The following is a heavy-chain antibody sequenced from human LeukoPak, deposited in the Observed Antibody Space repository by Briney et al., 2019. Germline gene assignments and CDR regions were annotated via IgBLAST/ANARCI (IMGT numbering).Heavy chain of an antibody. CDR2: IHDSGRT. Sequence: SETLSLTCAVYGGSFRNYWWTWIRQPPGKGLEWIGEIHDSGRTNYNPSLKSRVTISVDTSKNQFSLKLSSVIAADTAVYFCVRGCYCTFDSWGQGILVTVSS. CDR1: GGSFRNYW. D-gene: IGHD3-10*01. J-gene: IGHJ5*01. CDR3: VRGCYCTFDS. V-gene: IGHV4-34*01.